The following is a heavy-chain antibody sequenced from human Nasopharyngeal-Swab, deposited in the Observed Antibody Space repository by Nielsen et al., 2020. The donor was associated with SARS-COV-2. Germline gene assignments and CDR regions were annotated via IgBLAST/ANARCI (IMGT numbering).Heavy chain of an antibody. CDR2: IYYSGST. CDR1: GGSISSGGYY. CDR3: ARQKRDTIFGVVNHFDY. D-gene: IGHD3-3*01. Sequence: SETLSLTCTVSGGSISSGGYYWSWIRQHPGKGLEWIGYIYYSGSTYYNPSLKSRVTISVDTSKNQFSLKLSSVTAAATAVYYCARQKRDTIFGVVNHFDYWGQGTLVTVSS. J-gene: IGHJ4*02. V-gene: IGHV4-31*03.